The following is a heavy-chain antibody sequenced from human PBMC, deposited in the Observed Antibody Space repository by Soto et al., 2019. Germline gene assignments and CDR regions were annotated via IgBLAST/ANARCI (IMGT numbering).Heavy chain of an antibody. D-gene: IGHD6-19*01. V-gene: IGHV3-23*01. CDR1: GFTFSNYA. J-gene: IGHJ4*02. CDR3: ANGPSGWYSYFDY. Sequence: GALRISCVASGFTFSNYAMSWVRQAPGKGLEWVSGISGTGGSTYYADSVKGRFTISRDNFKNTLYLQMNSLRAEDTAVYYCANGPSGWYSYFDYWGQGTLVTVSS. CDR2: ISGTGGST.